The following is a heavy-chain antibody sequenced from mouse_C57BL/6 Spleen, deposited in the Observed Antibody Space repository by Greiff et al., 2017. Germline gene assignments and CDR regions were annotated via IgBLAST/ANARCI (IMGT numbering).Heavy chain of an antibody. CDR3: ARGPVRPHYGSSPYAMDY. D-gene: IGHD1-1*01. CDR1: GFTFSDYY. V-gene: IGHV5-16*01. Sequence: EVKLMESEGGLVQPGSSMKLSCTASGFTFSDYYMAWVRQVPEKGLEWVANINYDGSSTYYLDSLKSRFIISRDNAKNILYLQMSSLKSEDTATYYCARGPVRPHYGSSPYAMDYWGQGTSVTVSS. CDR2: INYDGSST. J-gene: IGHJ4*01.